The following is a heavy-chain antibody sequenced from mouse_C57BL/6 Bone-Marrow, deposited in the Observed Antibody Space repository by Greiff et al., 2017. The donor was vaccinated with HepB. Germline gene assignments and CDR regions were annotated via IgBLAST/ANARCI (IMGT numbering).Heavy chain of an antibody. V-gene: IGHV1-20*01. CDR3: ATRNVKFEYYMDC. J-gene: IGHJ4*01. CDR1: GYSFTGYF. Sequence: EVQVVESGPELVKPGDSVKISCKASGYSFTGYFMNWVMQSHGKSLEWIGSINPYNGDTFYNQKFKGKATLTVDKSSSTAHMELRSLTSEDSAVYYYATRNVKFEYYMDCWGRGTAITVSS. CDR2: INPYNGDT. D-gene: IGHD1-1*01.